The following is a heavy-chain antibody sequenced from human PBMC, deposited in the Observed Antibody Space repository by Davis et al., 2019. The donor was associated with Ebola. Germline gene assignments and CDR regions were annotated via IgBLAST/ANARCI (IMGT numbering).Heavy chain of an antibody. Sequence: GESLKISCAASGFTFSSYSMNWVRQAPGKGLEWVSSISSSSSYIYYADSVKGRFTISRDNAKNSLYLQMNSLRAEDTAVYYCAREWVYVVVPELVYYYYGMDVWGQGTTVTVSS. CDR1: GFTFSSYS. CDR3: AREWVYVVVPELVYYYYGMDV. D-gene: IGHD2-2*01. V-gene: IGHV3-21*01. J-gene: IGHJ6*02. CDR2: ISSSSSYI.